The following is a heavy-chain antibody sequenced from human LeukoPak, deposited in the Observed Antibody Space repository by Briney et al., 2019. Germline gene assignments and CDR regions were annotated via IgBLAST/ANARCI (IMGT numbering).Heavy chain of an antibody. CDR3: AHARGAGNSPTFDI. CDR1: GFSLRTSAVG. D-gene: IGHD4-23*01. CDR2: VYWDDDK. V-gene: IGHV2-5*02. Sequence: SGPTLVKPTQTLTLTCTFSGFSLRTSAVGVAWIRQPPGKALEWLALVYWDDDKRYSPSLKSRLTLTKNTSKNQVVLTMTNMDPVDTATYYCAHARGAGNSPTFDIWGQGTMVTVSS. J-gene: IGHJ3*02.